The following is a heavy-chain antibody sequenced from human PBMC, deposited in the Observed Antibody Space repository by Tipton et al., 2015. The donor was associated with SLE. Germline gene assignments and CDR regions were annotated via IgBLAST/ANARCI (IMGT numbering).Heavy chain of an antibody. CDR1: GITFSNYA. D-gene: IGHD2-2*01. Sequence: SLRLSCAASGITFSNYAMHWVRQAPGKGLEWVSAISGSGGSTYYADSVKGRFTISRDNSKNTLYLHMNSLKTEDTAVYYCAKFPVTVANFDFWGQGTLVTVSS. CDR3: AKFPVTVANFDF. V-gene: IGHV3-23*01. CDR2: ISGSGGST. J-gene: IGHJ4*02.